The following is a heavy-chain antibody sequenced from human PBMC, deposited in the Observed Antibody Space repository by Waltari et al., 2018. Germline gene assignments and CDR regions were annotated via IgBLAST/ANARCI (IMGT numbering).Heavy chain of an antibody. CDR2: INPNSCGT. J-gene: IGHJ3*02. V-gene: IGHV1-2*02. CDR3: ASDNWNYVGAFDI. CDR1: GYTFTGYY. Sequence: QVQLVQSGAEVKKPGASVKVSCKASGYTFTGYYMHWVRQAPGQGLEWMGWINPNSCGTNYAQKFQGRVTMTRDTSISTAYMELSRLRSDDTAVYYCASDNWNYVGAFDIWGQGTMVTVSS. D-gene: IGHD1-7*01.